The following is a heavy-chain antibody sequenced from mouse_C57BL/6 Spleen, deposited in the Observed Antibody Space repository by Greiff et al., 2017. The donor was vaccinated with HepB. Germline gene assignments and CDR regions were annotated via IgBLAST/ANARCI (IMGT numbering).Heavy chain of an antibody. CDR3: ARSYYDYDGRYFDV. V-gene: IGHV1-69*01. CDR1: GYTFTSYW. Sequence: QVQLKQPGAELVMPGASVKLSCKASGYTFTSYWMHWVKQRPGQGLEWIGEIDPSDSYTNYNQKFKGKSTLTVDKSSSTAYMQLSSLTSEDSAVYYCARSYYDYDGRYFDVWGTGTTVTVSS. CDR2: IDPSDSYT. D-gene: IGHD2-4*01. J-gene: IGHJ1*03.